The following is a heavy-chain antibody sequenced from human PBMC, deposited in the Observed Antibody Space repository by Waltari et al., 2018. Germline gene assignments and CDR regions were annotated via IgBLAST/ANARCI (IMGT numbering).Heavy chain of an antibody. CDR1: GYTFTSYA. CDR2: INAGNGNT. Sequence: QVQLVQSGAEVKKPGASVKVSCKASGYTFTSYAMHWVRQAPGQRLEWMGWINAGNGNTKYSQKFQGRVTITRDTSASTAYMELSSLRAEDTAVYYCARSQTLQGNSGWVYWGQGTLVTVSS. J-gene: IGHJ4*02. CDR3: ARSQTLQGNSGWVY. D-gene: IGHD6-19*01. V-gene: IGHV1-3*01.